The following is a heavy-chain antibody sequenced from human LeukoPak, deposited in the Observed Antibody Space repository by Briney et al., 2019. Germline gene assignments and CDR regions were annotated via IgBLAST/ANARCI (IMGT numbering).Heavy chain of an antibody. Sequence: GGSLRLSCAASGFTFSSYWMTWVRQAPGKRLEWVANIKQDGSQTYYVDSVKGRFTISRDNAKNPLHLQMNSLRVEDTAVYYCARDTRGGAFDYWGQGTLVTVSS. CDR2: IKQDGSQT. CDR1: GFTFSSYW. CDR3: ARDTRGGAFDY. V-gene: IGHV3-7*01. D-gene: IGHD1-26*01. J-gene: IGHJ4*02.